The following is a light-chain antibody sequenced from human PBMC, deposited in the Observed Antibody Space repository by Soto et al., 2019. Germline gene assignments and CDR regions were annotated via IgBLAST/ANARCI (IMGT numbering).Light chain of an antibody. CDR2: GAS. J-gene: IGKJ1*01. V-gene: IGKV3-20*01. CDR3: QQYGSSGT. Sequence: EIVFTQYPGTLSLSPGERATLSCMASQSVSNNYLAWYQQKPGQAPRLLIYGASNRATGIPDRFSGSGSGTDFTLIISRLEPEDFAVYYCQQYGSSGTFGQGTKVDI. CDR1: QSVSNNY.